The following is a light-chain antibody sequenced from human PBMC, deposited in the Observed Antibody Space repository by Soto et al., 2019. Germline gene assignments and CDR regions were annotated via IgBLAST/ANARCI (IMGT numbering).Light chain of an antibody. CDR2: GAS. J-gene: IGKJ4*01. CDR3: QQNFSPLLT. CDR1: QTIYDY. V-gene: IGKV1-39*01. Sequence: DIQMTQSPSSLSASVGDRVTITCRASQTIYDYVTWFQQRPGKAPKVLIYGASTLQSGVPSRFSGSGSGTEFTLTISNFQPEDLATYYCQQNFSPLLTFGGGTKVEIK.